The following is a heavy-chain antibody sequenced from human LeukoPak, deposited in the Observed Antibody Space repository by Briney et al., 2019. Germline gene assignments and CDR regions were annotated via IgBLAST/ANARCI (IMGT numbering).Heavy chain of an antibody. J-gene: IGHJ6*03. D-gene: IGHD6-13*01. CDR1: GGSISSGDYY. CDR2: IYYSGST. V-gene: IGHV4-30-4*08. Sequence: PSETLSLTCTVSGGSISSGDYYWSWIRQPPGKGLEWIGYIYYSGSTYYNPSLKSRVTISVDTSKNQFSLKLSSVTAADTAVYYCARLHKWGGSSSPRGYYYYMDVWGKGITVTVSS. CDR3: ARLHKWGGSSSPRGYYYYMDV.